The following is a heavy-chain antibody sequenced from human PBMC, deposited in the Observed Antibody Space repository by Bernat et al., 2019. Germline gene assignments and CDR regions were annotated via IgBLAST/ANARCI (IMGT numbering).Heavy chain of an antibody. V-gene: IGHV3-73*01. Sequence: VQLVESGGGVVQPGRSLRLSCAASGFTFSGSAMHWVRQASGKGLEWVGRIRSKANSYATAYAASVKGRFTISRDASKNTAYLRMNSLKTEDTAVYYCTRVVISRISTYYYYGIDVWGQGTTVTVSS. CDR2: IRSKANSYAT. CDR3: TRVVISRISTYYYYGIDV. D-gene: IGHD3-22*01. J-gene: IGHJ6*02. CDR1: GFTFSGSA.